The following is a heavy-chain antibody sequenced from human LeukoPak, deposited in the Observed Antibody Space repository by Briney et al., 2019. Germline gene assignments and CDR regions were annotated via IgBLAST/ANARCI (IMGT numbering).Heavy chain of an antibody. Sequence: PSETLSLTCTVSGGSIGSGGDYWNWIRQSPGKGLEWIGYIYYSGSTYYNPSLKSRLTISVDTSKKQFSLKLDSVTAADTAVYYCAREGSGSYLDYWGQGTLVTVSS. CDR1: GGSIGSGGDY. D-gene: IGHD1-26*01. V-gene: IGHV4-31*03. J-gene: IGHJ4*02. CDR2: IYYSGST. CDR3: AREGSGSYLDY.